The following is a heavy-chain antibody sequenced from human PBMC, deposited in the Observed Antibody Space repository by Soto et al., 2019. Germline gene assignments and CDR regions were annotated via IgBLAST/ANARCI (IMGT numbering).Heavy chain of an antibody. J-gene: IGHJ4*02. D-gene: IGHD6-6*01. V-gene: IGHV3-21*06. Sequence: GWSLRLSCAASGFTFTRYSMNWVRQAPGKGLEWVSSISSTTNYIYYGDSMKGRFTISRDNAKNSLYLEMNSLRAEDTAVYYFAQASADLTSNFDYWGQGTLVTVSA. CDR2: ISSTTNYI. CDR3: AQASADLTSNFDY. CDR1: GFTFTRYS.